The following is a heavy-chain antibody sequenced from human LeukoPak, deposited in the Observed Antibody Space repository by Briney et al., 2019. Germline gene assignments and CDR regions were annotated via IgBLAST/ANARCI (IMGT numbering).Heavy chain of an antibody. CDR2: IDPNSGGT. Sequence: GASVKVSCKASGYTFTGYYMHWVRQAPGQGLEWMGWIDPNSGGTNYAQEFQGRVTMTRDTSISTAYMELSRLRSDDTAVYYCARSITGTTPWGQGTLVTVSS. D-gene: IGHD1-7*01. CDR3: ARSITGTTP. CDR1: GYTFTGYY. V-gene: IGHV1-2*02. J-gene: IGHJ4*02.